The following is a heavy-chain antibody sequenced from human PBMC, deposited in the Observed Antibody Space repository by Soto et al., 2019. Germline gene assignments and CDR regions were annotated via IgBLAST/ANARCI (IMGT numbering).Heavy chain of an antibody. CDR2: MNPNSGNT. J-gene: IGHJ6*02. Sequence: GASVKVSCKASGYTFTSYDINWVRQATGQGLEWMGWMNPNSGNTGYAQKLQGRVTMTRNTSISTAYMELSSLRSEDTAVYYCARGPRRYSCYYYGMDVWGQGTTVTVSS. CDR1: GYTFTSYD. CDR3: ARGPRRYSCYYYGMDV. V-gene: IGHV1-8*01. D-gene: IGHD5-18*01.